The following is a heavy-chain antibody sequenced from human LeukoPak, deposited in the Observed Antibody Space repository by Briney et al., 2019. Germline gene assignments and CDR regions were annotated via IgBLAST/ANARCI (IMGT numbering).Heavy chain of an antibody. CDR3: AREDPQTTVPEGLDV. Sequence: SETLSLTCTVSGGSISSYYWSWIRHSPGKGLEWIGYIYYSGTTNYNPSLKSRVTISVDTSKNQFSLKLSSVTAADTAVYYGAREDPQTTVPEGLDVWGQGTTVTVSS. CDR1: GGSISSYY. D-gene: IGHD4-17*01. V-gene: IGHV4-59*01. J-gene: IGHJ6*02. CDR2: IYYSGTT.